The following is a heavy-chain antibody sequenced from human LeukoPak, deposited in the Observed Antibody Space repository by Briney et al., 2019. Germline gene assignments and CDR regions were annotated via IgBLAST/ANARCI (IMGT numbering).Heavy chain of an antibody. V-gene: IGHV3-21*01. D-gene: IGHD3-10*01. CDR3: AREGSGSYYYYYYYMDV. CDR1: GFTFSSYS. J-gene: IGHJ6*03. Sequence: GGSLRLSCAASGFTFSSYSMNWVRQAPGKGLEWVSSISSSSSYIYYADSMKGRFTISRDNAKKSLYLQMNSLRAEDTAVYYCAREGSGSYYYYYYYMDVWGKGTTVTVSS. CDR2: ISSSSSYI.